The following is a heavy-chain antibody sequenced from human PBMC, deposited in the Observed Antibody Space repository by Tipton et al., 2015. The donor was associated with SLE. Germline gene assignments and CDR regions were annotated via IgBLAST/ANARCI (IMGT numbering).Heavy chain of an antibody. V-gene: IGHV3-53*05. CDR1: GFSVSSTY. CDR3: ARSGYCGSATCYHRDWYFDL. CDR2: IYTGGST. J-gene: IGHJ2*01. D-gene: IGHD2-15*01. Sequence: SLRLSCAVSGFSVSSTYMSWVRQAPGKGLEWVSIIYTGGSTYYTDSVKDRFTISRDTSQNMLYLQMHSLGIEDTAVYYCARSGYCGSATCYHRDWYFDLWGRGTLVSVSS.